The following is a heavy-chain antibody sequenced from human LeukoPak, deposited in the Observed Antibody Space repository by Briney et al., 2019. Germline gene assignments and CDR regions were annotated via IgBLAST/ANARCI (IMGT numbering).Heavy chain of an antibody. CDR3: ARDLGSGYDYFDY. D-gene: IGHD5-12*01. CDR2: INPNSGGT. J-gene: IGHJ4*02. V-gene: IGHV1-2*02. Sequence: GASVNVSCKASVYTFTGYYMHWVRQAPGQGLEWMGWINPNSGGTNYAQKFQGRVTMTRDTSISTAYMELSRLRSDDTAVYYCARDLGSGYDYFDYWGQGTLVTISS. CDR1: VYTFTGYY.